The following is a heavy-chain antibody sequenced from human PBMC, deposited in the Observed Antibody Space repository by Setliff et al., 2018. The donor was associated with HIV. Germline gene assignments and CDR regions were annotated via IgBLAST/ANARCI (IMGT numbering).Heavy chain of an antibody. D-gene: IGHD6-6*01. Sequence: PGGSLRLSCAASGFTFSSYWMSWVRQAPGKGLEWVANINQDGSEENYVDSVKGRFTISRDNANNSLHLQMNSLRAEDTAVYYCAREASLSYWGQGTLVTVSS. CDR1: GFTFSSYW. CDR3: AREASLSY. CDR2: INQDGSEE. J-gene: IGHJ4*02. V-gene: IGHV3-7*01.